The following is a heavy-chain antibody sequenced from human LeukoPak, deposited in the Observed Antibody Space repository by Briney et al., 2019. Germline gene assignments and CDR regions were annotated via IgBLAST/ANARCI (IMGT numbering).Heavy chain of an antibody. D-gene: IGHD3-9*01. Sequence: PGGSLRLSCAVSGFTFSSYSMNWVRQAPGKGLEWVSSISSSSNYIYYADSVRGRFTISRDNAKNSLSLQMNSLRAEDTAVYYCAKQGRDWLRDYYYYMDVWGKGTTVTISS. CDR1: GFTFSSYS. CDR2: ISSSSNYI. J-gene: IGHJ6*03. V-gene: IGHV3-21*04. CDR3: AKQGRDWLRDYYYYMDV.